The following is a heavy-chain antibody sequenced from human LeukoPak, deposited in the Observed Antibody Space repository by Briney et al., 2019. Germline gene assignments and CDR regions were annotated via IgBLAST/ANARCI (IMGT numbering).Heavy chain of an antibody. D-gene: IGHD2-2*01. Sequence: GGSLRLSCAASGFTFSNYWMHWVRQAPGKGLEWVSYISSSNSYANYADSVKGRFSISRDNAKNSLYLQMNSLRAEDTAVYYCARETGYCSSTNCYGGVDCWGQGTLVTVSS. CDR1: GFTFSNYW. CDR2: ISSSNSYA. CDR3: ARETGYCSSTNCYGGVDC. J-gene: IGHJ4*02. V-gene: IGHV3-11*05.